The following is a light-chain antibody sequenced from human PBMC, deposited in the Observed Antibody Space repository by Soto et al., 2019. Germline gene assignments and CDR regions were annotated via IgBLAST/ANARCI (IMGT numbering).Light chain of an antibody. CDR2: GAS. CDR3: QQHDSSPWM. CDR1: QSVSSTY. V-gene: IGKV3-20*01. J-gene: IGKJ1*01. Sequence: LTQSPGTLSLSPGARATLSCRASQSVSSTYVAWYQHIPGQTPRLLIYGASNRATGIPDRFSGSGSGTDFTLTISRLEPEDFAVYYCQQHDSSPWMFGQGTKVDIK.